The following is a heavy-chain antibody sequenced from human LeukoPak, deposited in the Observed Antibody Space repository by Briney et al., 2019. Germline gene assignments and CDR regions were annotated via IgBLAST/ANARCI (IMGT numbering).Heavy chain of an antibody. CDR2: IYSGGST. CDR3: ATSGIGHYYFDF. D-gene: IGHD3-3*01. J-gene: IGHJ4*02. CDR1: GFTVSSNY. V-gene: IGHV3-53*01. Sequence: PGGSLRLSCAASGFTVSSNYMSWVRQAPGKGLEWVSVIYSGGSTYYADSVKGQFTISRDDATNTLFLQMNSLRVEDTAVYYCATSGIGHYYFDFWGQGALVTVSS.